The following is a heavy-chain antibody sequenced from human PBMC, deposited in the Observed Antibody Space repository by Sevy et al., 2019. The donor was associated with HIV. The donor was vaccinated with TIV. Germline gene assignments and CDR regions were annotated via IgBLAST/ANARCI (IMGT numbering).Heavy chain of an antibody. CDR1: GFTFSSYS. D-gene: IGHD2-15*01. CDR2: ISSSSTI. Sequence: GGSLRLSCAASGFTFSSYSMNWVRQAPGKGLEWVSYISSSSTIYYADSVKGRFTISRDNAKNSLYLQMNSLRAEDTAVYYCARDIPPILKDIVVVVAATPFDYWGQGTLVTVSS. V-gene: IGHV3-48*01. J-gene: IGHJ4*02. CDR3: ARDIPPILKDIVVVVAATPFDY.